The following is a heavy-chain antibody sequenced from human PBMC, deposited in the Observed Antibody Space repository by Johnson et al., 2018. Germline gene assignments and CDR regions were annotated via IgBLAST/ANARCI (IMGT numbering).Heavy chain of an antibody. V-gene: IGHV3-48*01. Sequence: EQLVESGGGLVQPGGSLGLSCEASRFTFGNFAMNWVRQAPGKGLEWFSHIWSGESFIGSADSVKGRFTVSRDNGKNSLYLQMNSRRAEDTAVYYCVRDQDWAFDIWGQGTVVTVSS. J-gene: IGHJ3*02. CDR2: IWSGESFI. CDR3: VRDQDWAFDI. CDR1: RFTFGNFA. D-gene: IGHD3/OR15-3a*01.